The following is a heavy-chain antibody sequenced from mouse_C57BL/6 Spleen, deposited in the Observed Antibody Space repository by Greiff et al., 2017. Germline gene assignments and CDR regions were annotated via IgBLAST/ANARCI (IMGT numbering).Heavy chain of an antibody. Sequence: DVQLQQSGPGLVKPSQSLSLTCSVTGYSITSGYYWNWIRQFPGNKLEWMGYISYDGSNNYNPSLKNRISITRDTSKNQFFLKLNSVTTEDTATYYCARETANFDYWGQGTTLTVSS. V-gene: IGHV3-6*01. CDR1: GYSITSGYY. CDR2: ISYDGSN. D-gene: IGHD3-3*01. J-gene: IGHJ2*01. CDR3: ARETANFDY.